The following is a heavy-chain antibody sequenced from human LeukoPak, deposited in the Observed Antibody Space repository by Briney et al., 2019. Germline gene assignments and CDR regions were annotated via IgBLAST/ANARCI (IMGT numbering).Heavy chain of an antibody. V-gene: IGHV1-69*05. Sequence: SVKVSCKASGGTFSSYAISWVRQAPGQGLEWMGRIIPVFGTANYAQKFQGRVTITTDESTSTAYMELSSLRSEDTAVYYCARDTWVDTAMISLNYYYYMDVWGKGTTVTVSS. J-gene: IGHJ6*03. CDR2: IIPVFGTA. CDR3: ARDTWVDTAMISLNYYYYMDV. D-gene: IGHD5-18*01. CDR1: GGTFSSYA.